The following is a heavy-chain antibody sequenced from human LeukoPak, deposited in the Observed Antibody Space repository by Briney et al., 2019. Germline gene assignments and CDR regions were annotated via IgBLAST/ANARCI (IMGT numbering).Heavy chain of an antibody. CDR2: ISSSSSYI. D-gene: IGHD3-10*01. J-gene: IGHJ3*02. V-gene: IGHV3-21*04. CDR3: AKVSAFGAFDI. Sequence: GGSLRLSCAASGFTFSSYSMNWVRQAPGKGLEWVSSISSSSSYIYYADSVKGRFTISRDNSKNTLYLQMNSLRAEDTAVYYCAKVSAFGAFDIWGQGTMVTVSS. CDR1: GFTFSSYS.